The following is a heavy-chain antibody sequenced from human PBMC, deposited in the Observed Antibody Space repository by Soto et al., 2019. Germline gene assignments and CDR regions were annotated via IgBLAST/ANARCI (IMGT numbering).Heavy chain of an antibody. CDR3: ARDRSGSYFDY. Sequence: NLTETLSLTCTVSGGSVSSGSYYWSWIRQPPGKGLEWIGYIYYSGSTNYNPSLKSRVTISVDTSKNQFSLKLSSVTAADTAVYYCARDRSGSYFDYWGQGTLVTVSS. J-gene: IGHJ4*02. CDR1: GGSVSSGSYY. D-gene: IGHD1-26*01. CDR2: IYYSGST. V-gene: IGHV4-61*01.